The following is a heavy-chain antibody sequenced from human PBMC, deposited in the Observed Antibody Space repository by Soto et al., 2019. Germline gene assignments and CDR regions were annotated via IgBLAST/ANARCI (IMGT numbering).Heavy chain of an antibody. CDR3: AKDLYSGYDFFFDY. CDR1: GFTFSSYG. Sequence: GGSLRLSCVASGFTFSSYGMHWVRQAPGKGLEWVAVIWSDGSNKYYADSVKGRFTISRDNSKNTLYLQMNSLRAEDTAVYYCAKDLYSGYDFFFDYWGQGTLVTVSS. V-gene: IGHV3-33*06. D-gene: IGHD5-12*01. CDR2: IWSDGSNK. J-gene: IGHJ4*02.